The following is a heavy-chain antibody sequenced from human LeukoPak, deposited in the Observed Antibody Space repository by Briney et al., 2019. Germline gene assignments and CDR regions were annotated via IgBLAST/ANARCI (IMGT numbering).Heavy chain of an antibody. Sequence: GGSLRLSCVASGFTFSNFDMKWVRQAPGKGLEWVSYISSTGSNIHYADSVRGRFTISRDNAKNSLYLQMNSLRAEDTAAYYCVRWLQSLDFDYWGQGTLVTVSS. V-gene: IGHV3-48*03. J-gene: IGHJ4*02. CDR2: ISSTGSNI. CDR3: VRWLQSLDFDY. D-gene: IGHD5-24*01. CDR1: GFTFSNFD.